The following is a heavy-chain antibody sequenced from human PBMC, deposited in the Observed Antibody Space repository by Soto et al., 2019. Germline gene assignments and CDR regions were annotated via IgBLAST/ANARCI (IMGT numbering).Heavy chain of an antibody. CDR2: ISGSGATP. Sequence: EVQLLESGGGLLQPGGSLRLSCSASGFTFNTYAMAWVRQAPGEGLEWVSGISGSGATPYYADSVKGRITISRDNSKHTLLLQRNSRSAEETAVYFCAKAGYCTGVICYCHYFDSWGRGTLVTVSS. D-gene: IGHD2-15*01. CDR1: GFTFNTYA. J-gene: IGHJ4*02. V-gene: IGHV3-23*01. CDR3: AKAGYCTGVICYCHYFDS.